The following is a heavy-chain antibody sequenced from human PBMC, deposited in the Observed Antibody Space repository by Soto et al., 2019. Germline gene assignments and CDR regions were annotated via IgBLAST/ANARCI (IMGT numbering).Heavy chain of an antibody. J-gene: IGHJ4*02. V-gene: IGHV1-69*06. D-gene: IGHD3-9*01. Sequence: QVQLVQSGAEVKKPGSSVKVSCKASGGTFSSYAISWVRQAPGQGREWMGGIIPSFGTANYAQKFQGRVTITADKSTSRAYMELSSLRSEDTAVYYCARGDYDILTGYDYFDYWGQGTLVTVSS. CDR2: IIPSFGTA. CDR3: ARGDYDILTGYDYFDY. CDR1: GGTFSSYA.